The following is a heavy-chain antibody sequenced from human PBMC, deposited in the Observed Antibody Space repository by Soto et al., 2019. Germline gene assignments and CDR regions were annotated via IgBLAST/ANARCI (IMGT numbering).Heavy chain of an antibody. CDR2: IDPNGGRT. J-gene: IGHJ3*01. CDR3: ARDHSYNDLYWSLFT. V-gene: IGHV1-46*01. CDR1: GYTFTSTY. Sequence: ASVKVSCKACGYTFTSTYMNWVRQAPGQGLEWMGVIDPNGGRTIYAEKFQGRLTLTRDTSTATDYMQLSSLRLEDTAMHFCARDHSYNDLYWSLFTRGQ. D-gene: IGHD3-22*01.